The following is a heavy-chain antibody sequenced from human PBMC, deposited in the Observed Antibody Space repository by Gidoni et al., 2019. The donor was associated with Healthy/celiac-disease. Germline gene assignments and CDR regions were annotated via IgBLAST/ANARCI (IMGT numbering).Heavy chain of an antibody. J-gene: IGHJ4*02. V-gene: IGHV3-48*03. CDR3: ARTFLPVHGTEDGYAGDY. D-gene: IGHD5-12*01. CDR2: ISSSGSTI. Sequence: EVQLVESGGGLVQPGGSLRLSCAASGFNFSSDERNWVRQAPGKGLEWVSYISSSGSTIYYADSVKGRFTISRDNAKNSLYLQMNSLRAEDTAVYYCARTFLPVHGTEDGYAGDYWVQGTLVTVSS. CDR1: GFNFSSDE.